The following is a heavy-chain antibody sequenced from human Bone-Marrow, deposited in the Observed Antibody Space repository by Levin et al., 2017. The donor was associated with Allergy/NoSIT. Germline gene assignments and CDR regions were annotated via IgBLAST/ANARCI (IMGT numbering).Heavy chain of an antibody. CDR2: ISGTGIRT. D-gene: IGHD2-15*01. J-gene: IGHJ6*02. CDR1: GFTFNTYA. V-gene: IGHV3-23*01. Sequence: QPSETLSLTCAASGFTFNTYAFNWVRQVPGKGLDWVSGISGTGIRTYYADSVKGRFTISRDDTKQTLHLQMNSLRVDDTAVYYCATRLNCSGGSCYSVYYGMDVWGQGTAVT. CDR3: ATRLNCSGGSCYSVYYGMDV.